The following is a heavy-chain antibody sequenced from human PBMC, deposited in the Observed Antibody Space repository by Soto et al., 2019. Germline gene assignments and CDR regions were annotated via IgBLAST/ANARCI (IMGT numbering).Heavy chain of an antibody. Sequence: QVQLQESGPGLVKPSETLSLTCTVSGGSISNYYWSWIRQSPGKGLEWIGYISYRGNTSYNPSLLSRVTITVDRSKNEFSLKLSSVTAADTAVYYCAGDGDGLGWPIDYWGQGTLVTVSS. D-gene: IGHD2-21*02. J-gene: IGHJ4*02. CDR1: GGSISNYY. CDR2: ISYRGNT. CDR3: AGDGDGLGWPIDY. V-gene: IGHV4-59*01.